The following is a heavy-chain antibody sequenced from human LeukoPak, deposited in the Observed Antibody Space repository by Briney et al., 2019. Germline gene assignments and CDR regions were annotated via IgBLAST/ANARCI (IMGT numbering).Heavy chain of an antibody. J-gene: IGHJ4*02. CDR3: ARLRTTGTFDY. CDR2: ISSSSSYI. CDR1: GFTFSTYS. Sequence: GGSLRLSCAASGFTFSTYSMNWVRQAPGKGLEWVSSISSSSSYIYYADSVKGRFTISRDNAKNSLYLQMNSLRAEDTAPYYCARLRTTGTFDYWGQGTLVTVSS. D-gene: IGHD1-1*01. V-gene: IGHV3-21*01.